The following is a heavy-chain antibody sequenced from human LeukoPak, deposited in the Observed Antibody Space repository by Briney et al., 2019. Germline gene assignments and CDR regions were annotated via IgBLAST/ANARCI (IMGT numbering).Heavy chain of an antibody. CDR1: GFTFDDYA. V-gene: IGHV3-43*02. CDR2: ISRDGGST. CDR3: ANSLRPSYYMDV. J-gene: IGHJ6*03. Sequence: GGSLRLSCAASGFTFDDYAMHWVRQAPGKGLEWVSLISRDGGSTYYADSVKGRFTISRDNSKNSLYLQMNSLRTEDTALYYCANSLRPSYYMDVWGKGTTVTVSS.